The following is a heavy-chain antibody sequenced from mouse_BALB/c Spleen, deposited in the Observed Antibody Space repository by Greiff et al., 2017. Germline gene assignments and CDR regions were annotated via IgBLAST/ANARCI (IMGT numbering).Heavy chain of an antibody. V-gene: IGHV1-31*01. CDR2: INPYNGAT. CDR3: ARSYYYGSSYDGYAMDY. Sequence: EVKLMESGPELVKPGASVKISCKASGYSFTGYYMHWVKQSHVKSLEWIGRINPYNGATSYNQNFKDKASLTVDKSSSTAYMELHSLTSEDSAVYYCARSYYYGSSYDGYAMDYWGQGTSVTVSS. CDR1: GYSFTGYY. J-gene: IGHJ4*01. D-gene: IGHD1-1*01.